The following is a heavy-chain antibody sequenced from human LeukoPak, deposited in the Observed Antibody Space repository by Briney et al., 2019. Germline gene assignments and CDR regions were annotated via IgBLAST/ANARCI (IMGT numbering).Heavy chain of an antibody. CDR2: IKNAGIDT. J-gene: IGHJ6*03. V-gene: IGHV3-74*01. D-gene: IGHD3-10*01. CDR1: GFMFSNYY. Sequence: GGSLRLSCVGSGFMFSNYYMYWVRQAPGKGLVWVSRIKNAGIDTIYADSVRGRFTVSRDNAKNTVYLQMSSLRAEDTAVYYCARGGYGHNMDVWGEGTTVTVSS. CDR3: ARGGYGHNMDV.